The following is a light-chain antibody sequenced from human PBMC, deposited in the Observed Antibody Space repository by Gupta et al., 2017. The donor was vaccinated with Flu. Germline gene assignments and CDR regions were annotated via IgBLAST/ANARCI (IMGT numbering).Light chain of an antibody. Sequence: DIQMTQSPSSLSASVGDRVTITCRASQNVDTYVNWYQQKPGKAPKLLIYGKSTVQTGVPSRFSGSGSGTDFILTINRRHPEEFATYYCQQRHDSPSTFGQGTRLEVK. J-gene: IGKJ1*01. CDR2: GKS. CDR3: QQRHDSPST. V-gene: IGKV1-39*01. CDR1: QNVDTY.